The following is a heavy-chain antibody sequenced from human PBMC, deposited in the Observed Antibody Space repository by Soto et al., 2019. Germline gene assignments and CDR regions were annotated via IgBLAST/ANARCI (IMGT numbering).Heavy chain of an antibody. Sequence: ASVKVSCKASGYTFTSYGISWVRQAPGQGLEWMGWISAYNGNTNYAQKLQGRVTMTTDTSTSTAYMELRSLRSDDTAVYYCARVSSVAGFFYYFDYWGQGTLVTVSS. CDR2: ISAYNGNT. J-gene: IGHJ4*02. V-gene: IGHV1-18*04. CDR3: ARVSSVAGFFYYFDY. D-gene: IGHD6-19*01. CDR1: GYTFTSYG.